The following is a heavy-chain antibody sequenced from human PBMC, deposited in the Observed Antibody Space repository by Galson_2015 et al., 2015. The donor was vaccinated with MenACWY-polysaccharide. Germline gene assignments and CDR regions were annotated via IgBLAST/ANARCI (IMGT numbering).Heavy chain of an antibody. V-gene: IGHV3-49*03. CDR2: IRSKAYGGTT. J-gene: IGHJ4*02. CDR1: GFSFDEYA. D-gene: IGHD3-3*01. CDR3: TRAPSIFWSGRTTYYFDY. Sequence: SLRLSCAASGFSFDEYAVSWFRQAPGKGLEWVGFIRSKAYGGTTGYAASVKDRFSIPRDDSKSIASLQMNSLKTDDTAVYYCTRAPSIFWSGRTTYYFDYWGQGRLVTVSS.